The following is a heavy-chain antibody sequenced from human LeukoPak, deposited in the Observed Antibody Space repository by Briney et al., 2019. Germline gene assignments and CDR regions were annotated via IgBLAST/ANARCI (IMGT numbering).Heavy chain of an antibody. J-gene: IGHJ6*02. CDR2: IFSGGTT. V-gene: IGHV3-53*01. CDR1: GFTVSSNY. Sequence: GGSLRLSCAASGFTVSSNYMSWVRQAPGKGLEWVSVIFSGGTTYYADSVKGRFTVSRDNSKNTLYLQMNSLRAEDTAVYYCAREGNYYDMDVWGQGATVTVSS. CDR3: AREGNYYDMDV.